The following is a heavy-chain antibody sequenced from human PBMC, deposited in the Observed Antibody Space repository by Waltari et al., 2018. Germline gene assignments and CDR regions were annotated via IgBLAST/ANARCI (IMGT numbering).Heavy chain of an antibody. CDR1: GFTFDDYA. Sequence: EVQLVESGGGLVQPGRSLRLSCAASGFTFDDYAMHWVRQAPGKGLEWVSGMSWNSGSIGYADSVKGRFTISRDNAKNSLYLQMNSLRAEDTALYYCAKDGGSSWYYFDDWGQGTLVTVSS. V-gene: IGHV3-9*01. CDR3: AKDGGSSWYYFDD. J-gene: IGHJ4*02. CDR2: MSWNSGSI. D-gene: IGHD6-13*01.